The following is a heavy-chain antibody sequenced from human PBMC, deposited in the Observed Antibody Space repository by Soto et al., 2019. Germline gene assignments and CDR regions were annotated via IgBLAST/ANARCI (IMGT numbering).Heavy chain of an antibody. V-gene: IGHV5-51*01. D-gene: IGHD4-4*01. CDR2: IYPGDSDT. CDR3: ARREMTTIDFDD. CDR1: GYNFTSYL. Sequence: XESLKISCKGSGYNFTSYLLVWVRQMPGKGLEWMGIIYPGDSDTTYSPSFQGQVTISADKSITTAYLQWSSLKASDNAMYYCARREMTTIDFDDWGQGTLVTVSS. J-gene: IGHJ4*02.